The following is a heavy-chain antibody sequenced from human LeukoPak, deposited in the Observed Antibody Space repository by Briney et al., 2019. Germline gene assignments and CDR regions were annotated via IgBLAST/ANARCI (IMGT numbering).Heavy chain of an antibody. Sequence: GGSLRLSCAASGFTFSNAWMSWVRQAPGKGLEWVANIKEDGNEKFYVDSVKGRFTISRDNSKNTLYLQMNSLRAEDTAVYYCAKDGGSGSYVIADFDYWGQGTLVTVSS. V-gene: IGHV3-7*03. J-gene: IGHJ4*02. CDR2: IKEDGNEK. CDR3: AKDGGSGSYVIADFDY. CDR1: GFTFSNAW. D-gene: IGHD1-26*01.